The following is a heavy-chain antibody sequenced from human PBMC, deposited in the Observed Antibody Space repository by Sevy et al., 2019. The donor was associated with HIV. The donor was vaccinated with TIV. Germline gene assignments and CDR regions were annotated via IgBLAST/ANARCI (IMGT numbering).Heavy chain of an antibody. D-gene: IGHD4-17*01. Sequence: GGSLRLSCAASGFTFSDYYMSWIRQAPGKGLEWVSYISSSGSTIYYADSVKGRFTISRDNAKNSLYLQMNSLGAEDTAVYYCASYNRKRLRFDYWGQGTLVTVSS. CDR2: ISSSGSTI. V-gene: IGHV3-11*01. CDR3: ASYNRKRLRFDY. CDR1: GFTFSDYY. J-gene: IGHJ4*02.